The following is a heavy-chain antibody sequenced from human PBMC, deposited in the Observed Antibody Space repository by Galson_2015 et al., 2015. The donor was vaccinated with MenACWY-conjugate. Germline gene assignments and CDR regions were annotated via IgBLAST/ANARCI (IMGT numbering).Heavy chain of an antibody. J-gene: IGHJ6*02. Sequence: SLRLSCAASGLTVSSNYMSWVRQVPGKGLEWVLIIYSGGNTYYADSVKGRFTISRDNSKNTLYLQMNSLRAEDTAVYYCARDRRFSSRGVVTSSRMDVWGQGTRSPSP. D-gene: IGHD3-10*01. CDR2: IYSGGNT. CDR3: ARDRRFSSRGVVTSSRMDV. V-gene: IGHV3-53*01. CDR1: GLTVSSNY.